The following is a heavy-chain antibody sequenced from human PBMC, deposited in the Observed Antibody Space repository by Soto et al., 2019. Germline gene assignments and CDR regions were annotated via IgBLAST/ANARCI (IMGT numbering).Heavy chain of an antibody. CDR3: ARSNYDFWSGYYTSLGANYGMDV. CDR1: GYTFTSYG. V-gene: IGHV1-18*01. D-gene: IGHD3-3*01. CDR2: ISAYNGNT. Sequence: ASVKVSCKASGYTFTSYGISWVRQAPGQGLERMGWISAYNGNTNYAQKLQGRVTMTTDTSTSTAYMELRSLRSDDTAVYYCARSNYDFWSGYYTSLGANYGMDVWGQGTTVTVSS. J-gene: IGHJ6*02.